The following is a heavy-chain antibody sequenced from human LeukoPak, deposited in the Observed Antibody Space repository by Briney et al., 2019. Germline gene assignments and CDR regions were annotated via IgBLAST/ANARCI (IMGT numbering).Heavy chain of an antibody. CDR2: INHSGST. D-gene: IGHD3-10*01. Sequence: SETLSLTCAVYGGSFSGYYWSWIRQPPGKGLEWIGEINHSGSTNYNPSLKSRVTISVDTSKNHFSLKLSSVTAADTAVYYCARGPRPTYYYGSGSYRGSYYFDYWGQGTLVTVSS. J-gene: IGHJ4*02. CDR3: ARGPRPTYYYGSGSYRGSYYFDY. V-gene: IGHV4-34*01. CDR1: GGSFSGYY.